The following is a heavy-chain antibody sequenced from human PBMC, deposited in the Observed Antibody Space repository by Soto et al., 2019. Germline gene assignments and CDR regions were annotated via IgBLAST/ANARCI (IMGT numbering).Heavy chain of an antibody. CDR3: ARDHNPLWFGNQGRNYFDY. CDR2: IDPNSGGT. CDR1: GYTFTGYY. D-gene: IGHD3-10*01. J-gene: IGHJ4*02. V-gene: IGHV1-2*04. Sequence: ASVKVSCKASGYTFTGYYMHWVRQAPGQGLEWMGWIDPNSGGTNYAQKFQGWVTMTRDTSISTAYMELSRLRSDDTAVYYCARDHNPLWFGNQGRNYFDYWGQGTLVTVSS.